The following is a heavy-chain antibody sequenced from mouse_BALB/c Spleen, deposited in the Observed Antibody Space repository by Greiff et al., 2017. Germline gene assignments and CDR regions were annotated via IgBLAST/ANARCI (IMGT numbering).Heavy chain of an antibody. V-gene: IGHV7-3*02. CDR2: IRNKANGYTT. CDR1: GFTFTDYY. Sequence: EVKLEESGGGLVQPGGSLRLSCATSGFTFTDYYMSWVRQPPGKALEWLGFIRNKANGYTTEYSASVKGRFTISRDNSQSILYLQMNTLRAEDSATYYCARDPLPYAMDYWGQGTSVTVSS. D-gene: IGHD2-1*01. CDR3: ARDPLPYAMDY. J-gene: IGHJ4*01.